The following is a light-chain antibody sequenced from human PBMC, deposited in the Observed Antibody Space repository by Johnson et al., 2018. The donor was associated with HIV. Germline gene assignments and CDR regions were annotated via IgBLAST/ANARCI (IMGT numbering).Light chain of an antibody. Sequence: QSVLTQPPSVSAAPGQKVTISCSGSSSNIGNNYVSWYQQLPGTAPKLLIYENNKRTSGIPDRFSGSKSGTSATLAITGLQIGDEADYYCGTWDSSLSAGVLGTGAKVTVL. CDR3: GTWDSSLSAGV. CDR2: ENN. CDR1: SSNIGNNY. V-gene: IGLV1-51*02. J-gene: IGLJ1*01.